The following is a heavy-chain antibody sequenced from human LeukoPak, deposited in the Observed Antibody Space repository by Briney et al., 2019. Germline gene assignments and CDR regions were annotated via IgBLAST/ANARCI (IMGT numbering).Heavy chain of an antibody. CDR1: GFTFKTYG. J-gene: IGHJ4*02. V-gene: IGHV3-30*03. Sequence: PGGSLRLSCAASGFTFKTYGMHWVRQAPGKGLEWVAVISNNGNDEYHADSVKGRFTISRDNSKNTLYLQMNSLRAEDTAVYYCARSPFVVVVAAFDYWGQGTLVTVSS. CDR2: ISNNGNDE. D-gene: IGHD2-15*01. CDR3: ARSPFVVVVAAFDY.